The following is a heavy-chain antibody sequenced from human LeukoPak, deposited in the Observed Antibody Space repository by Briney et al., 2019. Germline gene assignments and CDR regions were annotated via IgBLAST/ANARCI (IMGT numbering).Heavy chain of an antibody. CDR3: ARLESSGWYSDY. J-gene: IGHJ4*02. CDR1: GSIFTSYW. Sequence: GASLQISCKGSGSIFTSYWIGCVRALPGKVLEWMGIIYPGDSDTRYSPSFQGQVTISADKSISTAYLQWSSLKASDTAMYYCARLESSGWYSDYWGQGTLVTVSS. D-gene: IGHD6-19*01. CDR2: IYPGDSDT. V-gene: IGHV5-51*01.